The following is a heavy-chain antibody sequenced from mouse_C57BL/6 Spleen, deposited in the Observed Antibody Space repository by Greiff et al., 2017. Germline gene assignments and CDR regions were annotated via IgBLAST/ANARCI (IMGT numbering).Heavy chain of an antibody. Sequence: VQLKESGGGLVKPGGSLKPSCAASGFTFSDYGMHWVRQAPETGLEWVAYISSGSSTIYYADTVKGRFTISRDNAKNTLFLQMTSLRSEDTAMYDCARRADAMDYWGQRTSVTVSS. D-gene: IGHD3-3*01. CDR1: GFTFSDYG. CDR3: ARRADAMDY. V-gene: IGHV5-17*01. J-gene: IGHJ4*01. CDR2: ISSGSSTI.